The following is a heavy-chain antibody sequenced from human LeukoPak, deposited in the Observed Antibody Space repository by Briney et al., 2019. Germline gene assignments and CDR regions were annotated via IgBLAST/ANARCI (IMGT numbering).Heavy chain of an antibody. CDR2: IYYSGST. J-gene: IGHJ4*02. CDR3: ARRGAVAGNFDY. V-gene: IGHV4-59*08. CDR1: GGSISSYY. D-gene: IGHD6-19*01. Sequence: PSETLSLTCTVSGGSISSYYWSWIRQPPGKGLEGIGYIYYSGSTNYNPSLKSRVTISLDTSKNQFSLKLSSVTAADTAVYYCARRGAVAGNFDYWGQGTLVTVSS.